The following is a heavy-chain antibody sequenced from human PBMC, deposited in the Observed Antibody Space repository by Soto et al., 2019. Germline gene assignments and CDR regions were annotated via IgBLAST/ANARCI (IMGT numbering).Heavy chain of an antibody. CDR3: ARAPDCSSTSCNYMAV. CDR2: INHSGST. J-gene: IGHJ6*03. Sequence: SETLSLTCAVYGGSFSGYYWSWIRQPPGKGLEWIGEINHSGSTNYNPSLKSRVTISVDTSKNQFSLKLSSVTAADTAVYYCARAPDCSSTSCNYMAVWGKGTTVTVSS. V-gene: IGHV4-34*01. D-gene: IGHD2-2*01. CDR1: GGSFSGYY.